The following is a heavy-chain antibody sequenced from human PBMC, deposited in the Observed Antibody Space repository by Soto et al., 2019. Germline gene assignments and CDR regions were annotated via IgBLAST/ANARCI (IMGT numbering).Heavy chain of an antibody. V-gene: IGHV4-59*02. CDR1: GGSVSSYY. Sequence: SETLSLTCTVSGGSVSSYYWSWIRQPPGKGLEWIGYIYYSGSTKYNPSLKSRVTMSVDTSKNQFSLKLSSVTAADTAVYYCASYSSSSPINWFDPWGQGTLVTSPQ. CDR3: ASYSSSSPINWFDP. J-gene: IGHJ5*02. CDR2: IYYSGST. D-gene: IGHD6-13*01.